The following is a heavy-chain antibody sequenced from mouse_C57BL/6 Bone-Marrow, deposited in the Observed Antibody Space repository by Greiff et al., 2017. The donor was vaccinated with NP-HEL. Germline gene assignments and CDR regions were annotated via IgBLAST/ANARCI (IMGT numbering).Heavy chain of an antibody. CDR2: ISNGGGRT. D-gene: IGHD1-1*01. CDR3: ARRVTTVRYFDV. J-gene: IGHJ1*03. Sequence: EVMLVESGGGLVQPGGSLKLSCAASGFTFSDYYMYWVRQTPEKRLEWVAYISNGGGRTYYPDTVKGRFTISRDNAKNTLYLQMSRLKSEDTAMYYCARRVTTVRYFDVWGTGTTVTVSS. CDR1: GFTFSDYY. V-gene: IGHV5-12*01.